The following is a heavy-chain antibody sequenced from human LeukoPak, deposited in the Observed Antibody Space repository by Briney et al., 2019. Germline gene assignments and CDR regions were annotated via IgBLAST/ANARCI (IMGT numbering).Heavy chain of an antibody. D-gene: IGHD6-13*01. Sequence: GGSLRLSCAASGFTFSTYWMSWVRQAPGKGMEWVANIKQDGSDKYYVDSVKGRFTISRDNAKNSLYLQMNSLRAEDTAVYYCARDRGEQLALCWFDPWRQGTLVTVSS. CDR3: ARDRGEQLALCWFDP. V-gene: IGHV3-7*01. CDR2: IKQDGSDK. CDR1: GFTFSTYW. J-gene: IGHJ5*02.